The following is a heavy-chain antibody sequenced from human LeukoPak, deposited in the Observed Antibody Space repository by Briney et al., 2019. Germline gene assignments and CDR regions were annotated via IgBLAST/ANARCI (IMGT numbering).Heavy chain of an antibody. CDR2: ISSSGSTI. Sequence: PGGSLRLSCAASGFTFSDYYMSWIRQAPGKGLEWVSYISSSGSTIYYADSVKGRFTISRDNAKNSLYLQMNSLRAEDTAVYYCARVLTYYYDSSGYGGLFDYYYYMDVWGKGTTVTVSS. D-gene: IGHD3-22*01. J-gene: IGHJ6*03. CDR1: GFTFSDYY. CDR3: ARVLTYYYDSSGYGGLFDYYYYMDV. V-gene: IGHV3-11*01.